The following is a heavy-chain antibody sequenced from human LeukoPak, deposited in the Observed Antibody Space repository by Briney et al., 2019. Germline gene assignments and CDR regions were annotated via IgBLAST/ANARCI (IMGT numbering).Heavy chain of an antibody. CDR3: ARGRLDYDILTGYLSGWFDP. CDR2: INHSGST. J-gene: IGHJ5*02. CDR1: GGSFRGYY. Sequence: PSETLSLTCAVYGGSFRGYYWSWIRQPPGKGLEWIGEINHSGSTNYNPSLKSRVTISVDTSKNQFPLKLSSVTAADTAVYYCARGRLDYDILTGYLSGWFDPWGQGTLVTVSS. D-gene: IGHD3-9*01. V-gene: IGHV4-34*01.